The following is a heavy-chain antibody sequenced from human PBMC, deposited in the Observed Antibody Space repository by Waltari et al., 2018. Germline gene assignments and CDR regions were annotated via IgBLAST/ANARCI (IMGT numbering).Heavy chain of an antibody. Sequence: QVQLQESGPGLVKPSETLSLTCTVSGGSISSHYWSWIRQPPGKGLEWIGYIYYSGSTNYTPSLKSRVTISVDTSKNQFSLKLSSVTAADTAVYYCARLGVTTNAFDIWGQGTMVTVSS. CDR1: GGSISSHY. CDR3: ARLGVTTNAFDI. CDR2: IYYSGST. D-gene: IGHD4-17*01. V-gene: IGHV4-59*11. J-gene: IGHJ3*02.